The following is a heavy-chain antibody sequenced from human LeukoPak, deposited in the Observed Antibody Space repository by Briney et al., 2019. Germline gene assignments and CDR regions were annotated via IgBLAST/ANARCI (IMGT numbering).Heavy chain of an antibody. CDR1: GASMSNHY. CDR3: ARIYYYDSSGYYYDY. V-gene: IGHV4-59*11. D-gene: IGHD3-22*01. CDR2: IYYSGIT. Sequence: PSEALSLTCTVSGASMSNHYWSWIRQPPGKGLEWIGYIYYSGITNYNPSLKSRVTISVDTSKNQFSLQLSSVTAADTAVYSCARIYYYDSSGYYYDYWGQGTLATVSS. J-gene: IGHJ4*02.